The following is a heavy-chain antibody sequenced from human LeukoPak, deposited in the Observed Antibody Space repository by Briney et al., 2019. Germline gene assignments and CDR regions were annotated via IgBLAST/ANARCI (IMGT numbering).Heavy chain of an antibody. V-gene: IGHV3-21*01. CDR2: ISTSSYI. Sequence: PGGSLRLSCAASGFTFSTYAMSWVGQAPGKGLEWVSSISTSSYIYYADSVKGRFTISRDNAKNSLYLQMNSLRAEDTAVYYCARDRYGDYAVDYWGQGTLVTVSS. D-gene: IGHD4-17*01. J-gene: IGHJ4*02. CDR1: GFTFSTYA. CDR3: ARDRYGDYAVDY.